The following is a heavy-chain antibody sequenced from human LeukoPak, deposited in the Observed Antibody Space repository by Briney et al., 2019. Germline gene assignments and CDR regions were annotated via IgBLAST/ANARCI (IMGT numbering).Heavy chain of an antibody. J-gene: IGHJ3*02. CDR3: ARDRKRYYDFWSGYEGAFDI. Sequence: SETLSLTCTVSGYSISSSHYWGWIRQPPGKGLEWIGSVYHSGTAHNNPSLKSRVTISVDTSKNQFYLKLTSVTAADTAVYYCARDRKRYYDFWSGYEGAFDIWGQGTMVTVSS. V-gene: IGHV4-38-2*02. CDR1: GYSISSSHY. CDR2: VYHSGTA. D-gene: IGHD3-3*01.